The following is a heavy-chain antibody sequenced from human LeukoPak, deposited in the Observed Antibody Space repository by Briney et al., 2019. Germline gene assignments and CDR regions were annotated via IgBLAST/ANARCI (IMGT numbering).Heavy chain of an antibody. Sequence: GGSLRLSCAASGFTFSSYCMSWVRQAPGKGLEWLANVHKDGSDKYYVDSVRGRFTISRDNAKNALYLQMDGLRAEDTAVYYCPDIDTAVITVVGFWGQGTLVTVSS. CDR2: VHKDGSDK. CDR1: GFTFSSYC. J-gene: IGHJ4*02. D-gene: IGHD3-16*01. CDR3: PDIDTAVITVVGF. V-gene: IGHV3-7*01.